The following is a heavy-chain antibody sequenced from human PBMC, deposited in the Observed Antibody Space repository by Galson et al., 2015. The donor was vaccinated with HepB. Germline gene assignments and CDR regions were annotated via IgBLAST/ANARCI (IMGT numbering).Heavy chain of an antibody. J-gene: IGHJ3*02. CDR1: GGSISSSSYY. D-gene: IGHD3-10*01. Sequence: ETLSLTCTVSGGSISSSSYYWGWIRQPPGKGLEWIGSIYYSGSTYYNPSLKSRVTISVDTSKNQFSLKLSSVTAADTAVYYCARTTFGELCAFDIWGQGTMVTVSS. V-gene: IGHV4-39*01. CDR2: IYYSGST. CDR3: ARTTFGELCAFDI.